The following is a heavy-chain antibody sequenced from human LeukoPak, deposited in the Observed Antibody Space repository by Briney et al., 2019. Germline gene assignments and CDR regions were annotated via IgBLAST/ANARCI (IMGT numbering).Heavy chain of an antibody. CDR1: GDSGSSDSVA. V-gene: IGHV6-1*01. D-gene: IGHD6-25*01. CDR2: TYYRSKWYN. CDR3: ARESASKFDY. J-gene: IGHJ4*02. Sequence: SQTLSVTCAISGDSGSSDSVAWNWIRQSPSRGLEWLGRTYYRSKWYNAYAVSVKSRITINPDTSKNHSSLQLNSVIPEDTAVYYCARESASKFDYWGQGTLVTVSS.